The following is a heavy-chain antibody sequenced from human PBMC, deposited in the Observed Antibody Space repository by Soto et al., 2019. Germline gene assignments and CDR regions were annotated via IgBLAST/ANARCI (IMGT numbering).Heavy chain of an antibody. CDR1: GYTFTSYD. D-gene: IGHD6-19*01. Sequence: ASVKVSCKASGYTFTSYDINWVRQATGQGLEWMGWMNPNSGNTAYAQKFQGRVTMTRNTSISTAYMELSSLRSEDTAVYYCARERSGWGAFDIWGQGTMVTVSS. J-gene: IGHJ3*02. CDR2: MNPNSGNT. CDR3: ARERSGWGAFDI. V-gene: IGHV1-8*01.